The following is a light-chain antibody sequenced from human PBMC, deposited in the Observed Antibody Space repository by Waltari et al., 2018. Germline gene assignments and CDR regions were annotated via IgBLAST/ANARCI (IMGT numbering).Light chain of an antibody. Sequence: QSALTQPASVSGSPGQSITLYCSVTNSDVGAYDFVSWYQQHTGKAPHLIIYEVSNRPSGISNRFSASKSGNTASLTISGLQAEDEADYYCSSYTTSSAPGVFGTGTRVTVL. CDR2: EVS. J-gene: IGLJ1*01. CDR3: SSYTTSSAPGV. CDR1: NSDVGAYDF. V-gene: IGLV2-14*01.